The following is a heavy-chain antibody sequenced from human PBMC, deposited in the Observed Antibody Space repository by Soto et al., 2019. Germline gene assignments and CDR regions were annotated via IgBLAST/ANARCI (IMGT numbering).Heavy chain of an antibody. CDR3: ARMWYYYDSSGYSDY. CDR1: GGTFSSYA. D-gene: IGHD3-22*01. J-gene: IGHJ4*02. CDR2: IIPIFGTA. Sequence: SVKVSCKASGGTFSSYAISWVRQAPGQGLEWMGGIIPIFGTANYAQKFQGRVTITADESTSTAYMELSSLRSEDTAVYYCARMWYYYDSSGYSDYWGQGTLVTVSS. V-gene: IGHV1-69*13.